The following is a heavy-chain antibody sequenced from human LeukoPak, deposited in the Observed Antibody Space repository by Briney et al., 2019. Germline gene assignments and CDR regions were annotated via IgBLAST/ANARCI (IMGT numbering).Heavy chain of an antibody. V-gene: IGHV1-69*04. CDR2: IIPILGIA. CDR1: GGTFSSYA. J-gene: IGHJ6*02. D-gene: IGHD3-3*01. Sequence: SVKVSCKASGGTFSSYAIIWVRQAPGQGLEWMGRIIPILGIANYAQKFQGRVTITADKSTSTAYMELSSLRSEDTAVYYCARAPITIFGVVAYYYYGMDVWGQGTTVTVSS. CDR3: ARAPITIFGVVAYYYYGMDV.